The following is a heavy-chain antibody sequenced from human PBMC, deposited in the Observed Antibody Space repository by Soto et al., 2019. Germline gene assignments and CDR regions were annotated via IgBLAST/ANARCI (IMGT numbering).Heavy chain of an antibody. D-gene: IGHD3-9*01. Sequence: SVKVSCKASGYTFIDYYMHWVRQAPGQGFERMGRISPRSGGTNYAQKFQGRVTMTWDTSLNTAYMELSSLISEDTAVYYCARPPGYISDWYYFDLWGQGTLVTVSS. CDR2: ISPRSGGT. V-gene: IGHV1-2*02. CDR1: GYTFIDYY. CDR3: ARPPGYISDWYYFDL. J-gene: IGHJ4*02.